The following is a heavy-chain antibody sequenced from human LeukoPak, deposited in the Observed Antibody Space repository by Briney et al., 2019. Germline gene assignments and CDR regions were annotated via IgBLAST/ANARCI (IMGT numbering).Heavy chain of an antibody. CDR1: GGSISSHY. CDR3: ALGWFGDLEGGLDP. D-gene: IGHD3-10*01. Sequence: SETLSLTCTVSGGSISSHYWTWIRQPPGKGLDWIGYIYSPGTTNYNPSLKSRVTISVDTSKNQFSLKLSSVTAADTAVYYCALGWFGDLEGGLDPWGQGTLVTVSS. CDR2: IYSPGTT. V-gene: IGHV4-59*11. J-gene: IGHJ5*02.